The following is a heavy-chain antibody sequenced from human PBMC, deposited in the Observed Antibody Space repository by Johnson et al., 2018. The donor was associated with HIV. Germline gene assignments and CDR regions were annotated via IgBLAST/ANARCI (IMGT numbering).Heavy chain of an antibody. CDR2: ISWNSST. Sequence: VHLVESGGGLVQPGRSLRLSCAASGFTFDDYAMHWVRQAPGKGLEWVSGISWNSSTYYADSVKGRFTLSRDNSKNTLYLQMNSLRAEDTAVYYCAKGDRYNWNYVSAFDIWGQGTMVTVSS. CDR3: AKGDRYNWNYVSAFDI. D-gene: IGHD1-7*01. CDR1: GFTFDDYA. J-gene: IGHJ3*02. V-gene: IGHV3-9*01.